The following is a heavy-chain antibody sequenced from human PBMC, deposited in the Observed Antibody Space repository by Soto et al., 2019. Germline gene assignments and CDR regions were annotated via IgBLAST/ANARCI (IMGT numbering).Heavy chain of an antibody. V-gene: IGHV4-59*01. J-gene: IGHJ4*02. D-gene: IGHD6-25*01. Sequence: PSETLSLTCIASGGSISSYYWSWIRQPPGKGLEWFGYIYYSGTTNYSPSLKSRVTISVDTSKNQFSLKLSSVTAADTAVYYCAGRGPPNYFDYWGQGTLVTVS. CDR1: GGSISSYY. CDR2: IYYSGTT. CDR3: AGRGPPNYFDY.